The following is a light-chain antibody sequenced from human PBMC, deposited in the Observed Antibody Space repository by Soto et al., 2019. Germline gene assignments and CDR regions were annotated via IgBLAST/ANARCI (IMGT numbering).Light chain of an antibody. V-gene: IGKV3-20*01. CDR1: QSISRY. Sequence: IVLTQSPGTLSFSQVERTTLCCRASQSISRYLAWYQQKPGQGPRLLIYGASNRATGIPDRFSGSGSGTDFTLTISRLEPEDFAVYYCQQYGSSGTFGQGTKVDNK. CDR3: QQYGSSGT. J-gene: IGKJ1*01. CDR2: GAS.